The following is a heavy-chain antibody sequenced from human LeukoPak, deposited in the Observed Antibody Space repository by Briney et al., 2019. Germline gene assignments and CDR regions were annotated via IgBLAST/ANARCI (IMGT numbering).Heavy chain of an antibody. CDR2: IYPGDSDT. J-gene: IGHJ4*02. Sequence: GESLKISCKGSGYSFTFYWIGWWRQMPGKGLEWMGIIYPGDSDTRYSPSFQGQVTISADKSISTAYLRWSSRKASDTAMYYCARQEQLWSAFDYWGQGTLVTVSS. V-gene: IGHV5-51*01. CDR3: ARQEQLWSAFDY. D-gene: IGHD5-18*01. CDR1: GYSFTFYW.